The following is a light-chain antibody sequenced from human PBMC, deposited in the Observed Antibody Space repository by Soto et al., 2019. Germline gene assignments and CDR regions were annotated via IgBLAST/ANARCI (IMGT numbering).Light chain of an antibody. V-gene: IGLV2-8*01. CDR1: SSDIGGYNS. CDR3: CSYTSSGTLYV. J-gene: IGLJ1*01. CDR2: EVN. Sequence: QSALTQPPSASGSPGQSVTISCTGTSSDIGGYNSVSWYQQHPGKAPRLMIYEVNKRPSGVPDRFSGSKSGYTASLTVSGLQAEDEADYYCCSYTSSGTLYVFGTGTKLTVL.